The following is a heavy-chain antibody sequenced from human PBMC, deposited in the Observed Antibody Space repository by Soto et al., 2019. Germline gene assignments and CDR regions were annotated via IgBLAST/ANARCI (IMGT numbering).Heavy chain of an antibody. CDR1: GFSLSTSGVG. D-gene: IGHD3-9*01. CDR3: AHWAEFGDYDILTGYGPRYYFDY. V-gene: IGHV2-5*02. J-gene: IGHJ4*02. CDR2: IYWDDDK. Sequence: ESGPTLVNPTQPLTLTCTFSGFSLSTSGVGVGWIRQPPGKALEWLALIYWDDDKRYSPSLKSRLTITKDTSKNQVVLTMTNMDPVDTATYYCAHWAEFGDYDILTGYGPRYYFDYWGQGTLVTVSS.